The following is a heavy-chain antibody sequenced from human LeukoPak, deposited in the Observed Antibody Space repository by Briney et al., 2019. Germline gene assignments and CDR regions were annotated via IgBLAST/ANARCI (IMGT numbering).Heavy chain of an antibody. CDR1: GFTFSSYA. CDR3: AKEVVSLWFGELSYYFDY. D-gene: IGHD3-10*01. Sequence: GGSLRLSCAASGFTFSSYAMSWVRQAPGKGLEWVSAISGSGGSTYYADSVKGRFTISRDNSKNTLYLQMNSLRAEDTAVYYCAKEVVSLWFGELSYYFDYWGQGTLVTASS. CDR2: ISGSGGST. V-gene: IGHV3-23*01. J-gene: IGHJ4*02.